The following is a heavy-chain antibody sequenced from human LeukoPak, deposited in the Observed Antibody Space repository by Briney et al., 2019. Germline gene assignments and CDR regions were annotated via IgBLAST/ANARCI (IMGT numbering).Heavy chain of an antibody. J-gene: IGHJ4*02. V-gene: IGHV3-23*01. CDR3: ARAVGWLQSLDY. Sequence: PGGSLRLSCAASGFTFSNYAMSWVRQAPGKGLEWVSGTSGSGGTTYYADSVKGRFTISRDNAKNSLYLQMNSLRDEDTAVYYCARAVGWLQSLDYWGQGTLVTVSS. CDR2: TSGSGGTT. CDR1: GFTFSNYA. D-gene: IGHD5-24*01.